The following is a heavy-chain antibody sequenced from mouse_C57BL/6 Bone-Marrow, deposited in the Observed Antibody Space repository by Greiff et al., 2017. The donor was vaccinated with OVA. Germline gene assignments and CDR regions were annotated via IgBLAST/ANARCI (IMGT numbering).Heavy chain of an antibody. Sequence: QVQLQQPGAELVKPGASVKMSCKASGYTFTSYWITWVKQRPGQGLEWIGDIYPGSGSTNYNEKFKSKATLTVDTSSSTAYMQLSSLTSEDSAVYYCARSGATVVERGYYYAMDDWGQGTSVTVSS. CDR2: IYPGSGST. J-gene: IGHJ4*01. V-gene: IGHV1-55*01. CDR3: ARSGATVVERGYYYAMDD. CDR1: GYTFTSYW. D-gene: IGHD1-1*01.